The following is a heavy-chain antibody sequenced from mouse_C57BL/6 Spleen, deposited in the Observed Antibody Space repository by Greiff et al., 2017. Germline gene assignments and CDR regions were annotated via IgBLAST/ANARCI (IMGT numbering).Heavy chain of an antibody. CDR1: GYTFTSYW. D-gene: IGHD2-5*01. Sequence: QVQLQQPGAELVRPGNSVKLSCKASGYTFTSYWMHWVKQRPGQGLEWMGVIEPSDSYTNYNQKFKGKATLTVDTSTSKAYMQLSSLTSEDSAVYYCARRAYYSNYVNYWGQGTTLTVSS. J-gene: IGHJ2*01. CDR3: ARRAYYSNYVNY. V-gene: IGHV1-59*01. CDR2: IEPSDSYT.